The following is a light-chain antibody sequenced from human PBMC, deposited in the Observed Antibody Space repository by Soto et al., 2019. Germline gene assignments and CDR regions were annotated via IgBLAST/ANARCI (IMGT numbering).Light chain of an antibody. J-gene: IGKJ4*01. CDR1: QSVSSY. CDR2: DAS. V-gene: IGKV3-11*01. Sequence: IIMTPSPAPLSLSTGERAPLYCRASQSVSSYLAWYQQKPGQAPRLLIYDASNRATGIPARFSGSGSGTDFTLTISSLEPEDFAVYYCQQRSNWPLTFGGGTKVDIK. CDR3: QQRSNWPLT.